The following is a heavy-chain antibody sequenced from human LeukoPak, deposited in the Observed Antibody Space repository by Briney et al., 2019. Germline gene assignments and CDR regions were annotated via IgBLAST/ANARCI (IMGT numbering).Heavy chain of an antibody. Sequence: GGSLRISCAGSGFTFGGYWMSWVRQAPGKGPEWVASMDQDGSEINYLDSVKGRFTISRDNAKNALYLWMNSLRADDTAVYYCARDRGYSTFDSWGQGVLVTVSS. V-gene: IGHV3-7*01. CDR1: GFTFGGYW. CDR2: MDQDGSEI. CDR3: ARDRGYSTFDS. D-gene: IGHD4-23*01. J-gene: IGHJ4*02.